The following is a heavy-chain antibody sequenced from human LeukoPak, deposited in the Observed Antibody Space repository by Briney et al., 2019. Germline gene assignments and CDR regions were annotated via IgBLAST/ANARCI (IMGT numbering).Heavy chain of an antibody. CDR3: ARVSMGIDYFDY. CDR2: IYYSGST. D-gene: IGHD3-10*01. J-gene: IGHJ4*02. CDR1: GGSISSYY. V-gene: IGHV4-59*01. Sequence: SETLSLTCTVSGGSISSYYWSWIRQPPGKGLEWIGYIYYSGSTNYNPSLKSRVTISVDTSKNQFSLKLSSVTAVDTAVYYCARVSMGIDYFDYWGQGTLVTASS.